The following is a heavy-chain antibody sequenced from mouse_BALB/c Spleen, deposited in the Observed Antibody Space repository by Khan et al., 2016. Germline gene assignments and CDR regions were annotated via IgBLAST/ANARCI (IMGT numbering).Heavy chain of an antibody. CDR2: ISYDGSN. CDR3: ATYGNYEGFAY. J-gene: IGHJ3*01. CDR1: GYSITSGYY. Sequence: EVQLQESGPGLVKPSQSLSLTCSVTGYSITSGYYWNWIRQFPGNKLEWMGYISYDGSNNYNPSHKNRISITRDTSKNQFFLKLNSVTTEDTATYYCATYGNYEGFAYWGQGTLVTVSA. D-gene: IGHD2-1*01. V-gene: IGHV3-6*02.